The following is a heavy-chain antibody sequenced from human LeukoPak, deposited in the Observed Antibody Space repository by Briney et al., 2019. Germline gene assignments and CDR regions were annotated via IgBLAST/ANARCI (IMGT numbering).Heavy chain of an antibody. CDR3: AREVGSGNSDRYFDY. D-gene: IGHD3-10*01. V-gene: IGHV3-23*01. J-gene: IGHJ4*02. CDR2: ISSSGSGGNT. CDR1: GVTLSNYA. Sequence: PGGSLRLSCVASGVTLSNYAMSWARQAPGKGLEWVSGISSSGSGGNTYYADSVKGRFTISRDNSKNTLYLQMNSLRAEDTAVYYCAREVGSGNSDRYFDYWGQGTLVTVSS.